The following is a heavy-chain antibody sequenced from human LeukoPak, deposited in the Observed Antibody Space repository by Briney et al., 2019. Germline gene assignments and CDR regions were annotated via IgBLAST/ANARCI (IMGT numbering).Heavy chain of an antibody. D-gene: IGHD2-21*02. J-gene: IGHJ3*02. V-gene: IGHV3-15*01. CDR1: GFNFKNAR. CDR3: RGVTSSDFDI. CDR2: IKTKTDGGIR. Sequence: PGGCLRLSCGAPGFNFKNARMTCVRPAPGKGLERVGRIKTKTDGGIRDYATSVKGRFTTSRDDSNNKVYLQMSNLQTEDTAVYYCRGVTSSDFDIWGQGTMVTVSS.